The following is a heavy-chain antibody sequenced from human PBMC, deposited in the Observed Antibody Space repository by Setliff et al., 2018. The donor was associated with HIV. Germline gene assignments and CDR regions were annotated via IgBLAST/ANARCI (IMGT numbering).Heavy chain of an antibody. J-gene: IGHJ4*02. CDR3: ARLTRITTAGH. V-gene: IGHV4-39*01. Sequence: LPETLSLTCTVSGGSISSSSYYWGWIRQPPGKGLEWIGIIYYSGSTYYNPSRKSRGTISVDTSKNQCSLKLNSVTAADTAVYYCARLTRITTAGHWGQGTLVTVSS. D-gene: IGHD6-13*01. CDR1: GGSISSSSYY. CDR2: IYYSGST.